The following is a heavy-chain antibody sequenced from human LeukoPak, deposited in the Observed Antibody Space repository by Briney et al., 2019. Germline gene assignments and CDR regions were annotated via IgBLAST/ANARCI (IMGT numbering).Heavy chain of an antibody. CDR1: GFTFSDYA. D-gene: IGHD1-14*01. V-gene: IGHV3-23*01. CDR2: ISGSGGRT. Sequence: GGTLRLSCAASGFTFSDYAMNWVRQAPGKGLEWVSAISGSGGRTHYADSVKGRFTISRDNSKNTLYLQMNSLRAEDTALYYCAKPARTDYADYWGQGTLVTVSS. CDR3: AKPARTDYADY. J-gene: IGHJ4*02.